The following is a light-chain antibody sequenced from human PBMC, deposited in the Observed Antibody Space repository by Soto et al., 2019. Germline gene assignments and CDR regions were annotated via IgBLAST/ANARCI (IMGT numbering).Light chain of an antibody. V-gene: IGLV8-61*01. CDR1: SGSVSTSYY. CDR2: STN. Sequence: QTVVTQEPSFSVSPGGTVTLTCGLSSGSVSTSYYPSWYQQTPGQAPRTLIYSTNTRSSGVPDRFSGSILGNKAALTITGAQADDESDHYCVLYMALPVFGGGTKLTVL. CDR3: VLYMALPV. J-gene: IGLJ2*01.